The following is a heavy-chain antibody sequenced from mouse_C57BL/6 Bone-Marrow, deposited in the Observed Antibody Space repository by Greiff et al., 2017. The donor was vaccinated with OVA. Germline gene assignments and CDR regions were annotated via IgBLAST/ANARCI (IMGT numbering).Heavy chain of an antibody. CDR3: ATPSTGAWFAY. Sequence: VQLQQSGAELVKPGASVKLSCKASGYTFTSYWMHWVKQRPGQGLEWIGMIHPNSGSTNYNEKFKSKATLTVDKSSSTAYMQLSSLTSEDSAVYYCATPSTGAWFAYWGQGTLVTVSA. CDR1: GYTFTSYW. V-gene: IGHV1-64*01. CDR2: IHPNSGST. J-gene: IGHJ3*01.